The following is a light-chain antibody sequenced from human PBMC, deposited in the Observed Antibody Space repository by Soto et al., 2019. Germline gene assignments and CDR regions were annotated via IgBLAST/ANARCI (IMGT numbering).Light chain of an antibody. Sequence: QSLLTQPASVSGSPGQSFTISCTGTSSDVGGYNYVSWYPKHPGKAPKLMIYEVSNRPSGASNRFSGSKSGNSASLTISGLQAEDEADYYCGSYTLSSTLYVFGTGTKVTV. J-gene: IGLJ1*01. CDR2: EVS. V-gene: IGLV2-14*01. CDR1: SSDVGGYNY. CDR3: GSYTLSSTLYV.